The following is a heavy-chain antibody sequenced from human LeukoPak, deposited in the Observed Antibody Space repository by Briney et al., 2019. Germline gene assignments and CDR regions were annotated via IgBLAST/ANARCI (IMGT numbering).Heavy chain of an antibody. V-gene: IGHV3-21*01. D-gene: IGHD1-26*01. Sequence: PGGSLRLSCAASGVIFSSNSMNWVRQAPGKGLEWVSSISSSSSYMYYADSVKGRFTISRDNAKNSLYLQMTSLRAEDTALYYCARARWELLDNFDYWGQGTLVTVSS. CDR1: GVIFSSNS. CDR3: ARARWELLDNFDY. CDR2: ISSSSSYM. J-gene: IGHJ4*02.